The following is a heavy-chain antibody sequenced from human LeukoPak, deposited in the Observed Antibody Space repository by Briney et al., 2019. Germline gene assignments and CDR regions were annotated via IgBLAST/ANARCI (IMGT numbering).Heavy chain of an antibody. J-gene: IGHJ4*02. D-gene: IGHD1-1*01. CDR3: ARELVQLERELDY. CDR2: IIPILGIA. CDR1: GGTFSSYA. Sequence: SVKVSCKASGGTFSSYAISWVRQAPGQGLERMGRIIPILGIANYAQKFQGRVTITADKSTSTAYMELSSLRSEDTAVYYCARELVQLERELDYWGQGTLVTVSS. V-gene: IGHV1-69*04.